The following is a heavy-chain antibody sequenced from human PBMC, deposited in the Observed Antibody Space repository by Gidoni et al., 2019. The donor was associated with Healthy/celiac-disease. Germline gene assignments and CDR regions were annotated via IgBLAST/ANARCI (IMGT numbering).Heavy chain of an antibody. D-gene: IGHD2-15*01. CDR3: ARGGYCSGGSCYVRWPNYP. CDR2: IKPNSGGT. J-gene: IGHJ5*02. CDR1: GSTVTGSY. Sequence: QVPLVQSGAEVQQPGASVQVSCKPSGSTVTGSYMHWVRQAPGQGLEWMGWIKPNSGGTNYAQKFQGRVTMTRDTSISTAYMELSRLRSDDTAVYYCARGGYCSGGSCYVRWPNYPWGQGTLVTVSS. V-gene: IGHV1-2*02.